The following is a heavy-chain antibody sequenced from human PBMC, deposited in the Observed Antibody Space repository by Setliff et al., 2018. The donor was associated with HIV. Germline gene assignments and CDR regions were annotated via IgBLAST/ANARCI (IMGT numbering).Heavy chain of an antibody. CDR3: AAGRRGYYGSSGYYPGYFQH. CDR1: GVSISTSTYD. Sequence: SETLSLTCTVSGVSISTSTYDWGWIRQPPGKGLEWIGSIYYSGSTYYNPSLKSRVTISVDTSKNQFSLKLSSVTAADTAVYYCAAGRRGYYGSSGYYPGYFQHWGQGTPVTVSS. V-gene: IGHV4-39*07. J-gene: IGHJ1*01. D-gene: IGHD3-22*01. CDR2: IYYSGST.